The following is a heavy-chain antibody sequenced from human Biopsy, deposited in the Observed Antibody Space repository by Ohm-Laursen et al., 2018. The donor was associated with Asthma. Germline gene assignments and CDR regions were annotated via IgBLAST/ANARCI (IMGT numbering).Heavy chain of an antibody. J-gene: IGHJ6*02. CDR2: ISYDGRET. V-gene: IGHV3-30*03. Sequence: SLRLSCAASGFAFNNSSMTWVRQGPGKGPEWVALISYDGRETGYVDSVKGRFTISRDNFRNTVHLQMSSLRPEDSAVYYCARDRFYNSVTSESFYYGVDVWGQGTTVTVSS. CDR3: ARDRFYNSVTSESFYYGVDV. D-gene: IGHD2-21*02. CDR1: GFAFNNSS.